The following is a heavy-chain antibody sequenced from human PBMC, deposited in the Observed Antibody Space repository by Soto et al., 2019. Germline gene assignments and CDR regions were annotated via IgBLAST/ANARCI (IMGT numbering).Heavy chain of an antibody. Sequence: KPSETLSLTCAVYGASLSDNYCNWLRQPPGKGLEWIGEINHSGNTNYNPSLRSRVTISIDTSKNQFSLKLSSVTAADTAVYYCARQRPTDGRWEFANYYGMDVWGQGTPVTVSS. J-gene: IGHJ6*02. CDR3: ARQRPTDGRWEFANYYGMDV. D-gene: IGHD1-26*01. V-gene: IGHV4-34*01. CDR2: INHSGNT. CDR1: GASLSDNY.